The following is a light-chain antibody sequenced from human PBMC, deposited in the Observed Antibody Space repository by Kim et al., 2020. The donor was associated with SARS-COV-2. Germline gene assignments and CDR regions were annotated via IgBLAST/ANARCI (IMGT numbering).Light chain of an antibody. CDR3: QAWDSTTLL. CDR1: KLGTKY. CDR2: EDT. Sequence: VSPGQTASITCSGDKLGTKYTCWYQQRPGRSPVLVISEDTKRPSGIPERFSGSNSGNTATLTITGTLAMDEADYYCQAWDSTTLLFGGGTKVTVL. V-gene: IGLV3-1*01. J-gene: IGLJ2*01.